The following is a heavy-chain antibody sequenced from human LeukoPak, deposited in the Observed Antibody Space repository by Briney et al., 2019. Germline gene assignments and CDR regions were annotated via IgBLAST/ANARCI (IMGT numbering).Heavy chain of an antibody. CDR2: MHNSGSS. CDR1: GASTSHFY. J-gene: IGHJ3*02. V-gene: IGHV4-59*01. D-gene: IGHD5-12*01. Sequence: SETLSLSCTVSGASTSHFYWNWIRQPPGKGLEWIGYMHNSGSSKHSPSLKSRVTISIDTSKNQFSLQLTSVTAADTAIYYCAGSAEWLRNAFDIWGQGTMVSVSS. CDR3: AGSAEWLRNAFDI.